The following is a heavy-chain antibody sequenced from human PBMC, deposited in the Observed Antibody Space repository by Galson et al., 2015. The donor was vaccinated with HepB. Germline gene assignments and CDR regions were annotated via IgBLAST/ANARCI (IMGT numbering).Heavy chain of an antibody. CDR1: GFTVNNNY. J-gene: IGHJ4*02. CDR3: VKDSQFYDTSGHPGGEY. D-gene: IGHD3-22*01. Sequence: SLRLSCAASGFTVNNNYMSWVRQAPGKGLEWVSLIYSGGTTHYAGSVKGRFTISRDNSKNTLYLQMNRLRPDDTAVYFCVKDSQFYDTSGHPGGEYWGQGTLVTVSS. CDR2: IYSGGTT. V-gene: IGHV3-53*05.